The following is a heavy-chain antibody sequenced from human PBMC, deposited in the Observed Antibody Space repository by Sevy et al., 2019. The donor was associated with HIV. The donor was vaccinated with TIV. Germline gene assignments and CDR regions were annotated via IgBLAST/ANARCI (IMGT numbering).Heavy chain of an antibody. CDR1: GFTFSTYA. Sequence: GESLKISCAASGFTFSTYAMNWVRQAPGKGLEWVSSISGSGRYTYYADSVEGRFTISRDSSKNTLYLQMNSLRADDTAVYYCAKGFCSGGSCPRDYYYYGMDVWGQGTTVTVSS. D-gene: IGHD2-15*01. J-gene: IGHJ6*02. CDR3: AKGFCSGGSCPRDYYYYGMDV. CDR2: ISGSGRYT. V-gene: IGHV3-23*01.